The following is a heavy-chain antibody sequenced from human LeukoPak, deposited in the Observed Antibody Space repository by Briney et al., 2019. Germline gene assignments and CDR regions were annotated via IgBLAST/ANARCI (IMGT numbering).Heavy chain of an antibody. CDR2: IRHSGST. Sequence: PSGTLSLTCAVSGDSISDSDWWTWVRQPPGKGLEWIGEIRHSGSTNYSPSLKSRVTISIDKSKNQLSLKLGSVTAADTANYFCARAGIPWNPADCWGQGTLVIVSS. V-gene: IGHV4-4*02. CDR3: ARAGIPWNPADC. D-gene: IGHD1-14*01. CDR1: GDSISDSDW. J-gene: IGHJ4*02.